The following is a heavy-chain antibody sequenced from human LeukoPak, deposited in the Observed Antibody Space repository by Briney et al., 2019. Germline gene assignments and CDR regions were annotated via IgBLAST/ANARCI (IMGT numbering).Heavy chain of an antibody. CDR3: ARERPAAVIAFYYYYYYMDV. V-gene: IGHV1-2*02. CDR1: GYTFTGYY. Sequence: ASVKVSCKASGYTFTGYYMHWVRQAPGQGLEWMGWINPNSGGTNYAQKFQGRVTMTRDTSNSTAYMELSRLRSDDTAVYYCARERPAAVIAFYYYYYYMDVWGKGTTVTVSS. CDR2: INPNSGGT. D-gene: IGHD3-16*02. J-gene: IGHJ6*03.